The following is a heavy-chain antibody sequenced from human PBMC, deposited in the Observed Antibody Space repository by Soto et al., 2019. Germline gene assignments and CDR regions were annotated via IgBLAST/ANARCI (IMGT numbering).Heavy chain of an antibody. J-gene: IGHJ4*02. Sequence: PGGSLRLSCAASGFTFSSYAMSWARQAPGKGLEWVSAISGSGGSTYYADSVKGRFTISRDNSKNTLYLQMNSLRAEDTAVYYCAPEYSSSWSQYFDYWGQGTLVTVSS. CDR2: ISGSGGST. D-gene: IGHD6-13*01. CDR3: APEYSSSWSQYFDY. CDR1: GFTFSSYA. V-gene: IGHV3-23*01.